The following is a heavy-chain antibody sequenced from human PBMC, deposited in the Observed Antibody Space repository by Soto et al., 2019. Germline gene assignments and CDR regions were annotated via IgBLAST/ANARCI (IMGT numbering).Heavy chain of an antibody. CDR2: IYTSGST. J-gene: IGHJ5*02. CDR1: GGSISSYY. D-gene: IGHD2-2*01. CDR3: ARGPDHRYCSSTSCHYPGGNWFDP. Sequence: LSLTCTVSGGSISSYYWSWIRQPAGKGLEWIGRIYTSGSTNYNPSLKSRVTMSVDTSKNQFSLKLSSVTAADTAVYYCARGPDHRYCSSTSCHYPGGNWFDPWGQGTLVTVSS. V-gene: IGHV4-4*07.